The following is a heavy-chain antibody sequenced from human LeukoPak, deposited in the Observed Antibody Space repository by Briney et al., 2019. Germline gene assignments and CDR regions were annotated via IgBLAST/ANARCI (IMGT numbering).Heavy chain of an antibody. Sequence: GESLKISCKGSGYSFTSYWIGWVRQMPGKGLEWMGIIYPGDSDTRYSPSFQGQVTISADKSISTAYLQWSSLKASDTAMYYCARPVARPYDAFDIWGQGTMVTVSS. CDR1: GYSFTSYW. CDR2: IYPGDSDT. D-gene: IGHD6-6*01. J-gene: IGHJ3*02. V-gene: IGHV5-51*01. CDR3: ARPVARPYDAFDI.